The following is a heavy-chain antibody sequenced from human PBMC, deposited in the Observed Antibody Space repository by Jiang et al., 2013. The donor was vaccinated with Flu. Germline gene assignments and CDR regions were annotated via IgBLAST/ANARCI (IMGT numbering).Heavy chain of an antibody. Sequence: SLRLSCAASGFTFSSYAMSWVRQAPGKGLEWVSAISGSGVSTYYGDSVKGRFTISRDNSKNTLYLQMNSLRAEDTAVYYCARGGYYGSGSYYNVHYFDYWGQGSLVTVSS. CDR3: ARGGYYGSGSYYNVHYFDY. D-gene: IGHD3-10*01. J-gene: IGHJ4*02. CDR2: ISGSGVST. CDR1: GFTFSSYA. V-gene: IGHV3-23*01.